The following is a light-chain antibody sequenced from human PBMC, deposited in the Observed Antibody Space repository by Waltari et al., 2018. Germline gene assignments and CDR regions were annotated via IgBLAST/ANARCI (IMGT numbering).Light chain of an antibody. J-gene: IGLJ2*01. CDR2: TTS. CDR1: TVAVPRGYY. Sequence: QTVVTQEPSLTVSPGGTVTLTCASSTVAVPRGYYPTWFQKKPGQAPRALIYTTSNKHSWTPARFSGSLLGGKAALTLSGVQPEDEADYYCLLLYTGAQVWVFGGGTKLTVL. CDR3: LLLYTGAQVWV. V-gene: IGLV7-43*01.